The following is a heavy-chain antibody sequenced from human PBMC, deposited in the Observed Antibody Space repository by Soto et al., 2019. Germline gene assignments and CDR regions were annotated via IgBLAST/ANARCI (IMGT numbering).Heavy chain of an antibody. CDR2: IYQNGDT. J-gene: IGHJ4*02. Sequence: SETLSLPCTVSGGPFSSGGYYWSWIRQEPGKGLEWIGYIYQNGDTSYNPSLKSRVTISADTSKTQFSLELSSVTAADTAVYYCARGDSTVSSVFDYWGQGMLVTVSS. CDR3: ARGDSTVSSVFDY. V-gene: IGHV4-31*03. CDR1: GGPFSSGGYY. D-gene: IGHD4-17*01.